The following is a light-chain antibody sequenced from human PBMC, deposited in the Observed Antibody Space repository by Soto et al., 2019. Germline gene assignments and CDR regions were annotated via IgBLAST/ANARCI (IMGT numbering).Light chain of an antibody. CDR2: WAS. CDR1: QSVLYSSNNKNH. CDR3: QQYYSTPQT. V-gene: IGKV4-1*01. Sequence: DIVMTQSPDSLAVSLGERATINCKSSQSVLYSSNNKNHLAWYQQKPGQPPKLLIYWASTRESGVPDRFSGSGSGTDFTLTISSLQAEDVAVYYCQQYYSTPQTFGGATKVEIK. J-gene: IGKJ4*01.